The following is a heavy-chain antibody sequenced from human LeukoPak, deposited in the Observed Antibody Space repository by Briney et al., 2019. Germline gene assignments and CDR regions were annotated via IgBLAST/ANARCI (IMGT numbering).Heavy chain of an antibody. Sequence: PGGSLRLSCAASGFTFSSYWMSWVRQAPGKGLEWVANIKQDGSEKYYVDSVKGRFTISRDNAKNSLYLQMNSLRAEDTAVYYCASHSEHYYDSSGYEFDYWGQGTLVTVSS. CDR3: ASHSEHYYDSSGYEFDY. CDR1: GFTFSSYW. J-gene: IGHJ4*02. V-gene: IGHV3-7*01. CDR2: IKQDGSEK. D-gene: IGHD3-22*01.